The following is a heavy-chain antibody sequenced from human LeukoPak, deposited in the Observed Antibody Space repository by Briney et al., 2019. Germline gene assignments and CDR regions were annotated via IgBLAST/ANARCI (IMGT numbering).Heavy chain of an antibody. J-gene: IGHJ5*02. Sequence: GGSLRLSCAASGFTFSGSAMHWVRQASGKGLEWVGRIRSKANSYATAYAASVKGRFTISRDDSKNTAYLQMNRLRGDDTAMYYCATEADDGTYGGWFDPWGQGTQVTVSS. D-gene: IGHD4-17*01. CDR1: GFTFSGSA. V-gene: IGHV3-73*01. CDR2: IRSKANSYAT. CDR3: ATEADDGTYGGWFDP.